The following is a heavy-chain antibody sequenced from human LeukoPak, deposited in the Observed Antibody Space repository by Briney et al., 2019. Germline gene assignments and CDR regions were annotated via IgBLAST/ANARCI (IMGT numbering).Heavy chain of an antibody. D-gene: IGHD5-18*01. V-gene: IGHV4-4*02. J-gene: IGHJ5*02. Sequence: PSGTLSLTCAVSGGSISSSNWWSCVRQPPGKGLEWIGEIYHSGSTNYNPSLKSRVTISVDKSKNQFSLKLSSVTAADTAVYYCARYQSSDAAMPPREVGFDPWGQGTLVTVSS. CDR3: ARYQSSDAAMPPREVGFDP. CDR1: GGSISSSNW. CDR2: IYHSGST.